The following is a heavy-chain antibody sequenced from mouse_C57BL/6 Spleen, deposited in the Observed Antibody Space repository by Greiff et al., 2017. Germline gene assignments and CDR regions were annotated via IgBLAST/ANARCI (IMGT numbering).Heavy chain of an antibody. CDR3: TRSADSNYRVAY. CDR2: IYPGNSDT. D-gene: IGHD2-5*01. CDR1: GYTFTSYW. Sequence: VQLQQSGTVLARPGASVKMSCKTSGYTFTSYWMHWVKQRPGQGLEWIGAIYPGNSDTSYNQKFKGKAKLTAVTSASTAYMELSSLTNEDSAVYYCTRSADSNYRVAYWGQGTLVTVSA. J-gene: IGHJ3*01. V-gene: IGHV1-5*01.